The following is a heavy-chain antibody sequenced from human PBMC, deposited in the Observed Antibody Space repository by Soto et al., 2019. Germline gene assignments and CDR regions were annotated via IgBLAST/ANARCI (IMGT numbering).Heavy chain of an antibody. CDR2: ISTGGGST. CDR1: GFTFSSHV. Sequence: EVQLLESGGGLVQPGGSLRMSCAASGFTFSSHVMSWFRQAPGKGLEWVSGISTGGGSTDYADSVKGRFTIYRDNSKNTLHLQMKSLRAEDTAVYYCARSREIIASAGSFDYWGQGTLVTVSS. J-gene: IGHJ4*02. CDR3: ARSREIIASAGSFDY. V-gene: IGHV3-23*01. D-gene: IGHD6-25*01.